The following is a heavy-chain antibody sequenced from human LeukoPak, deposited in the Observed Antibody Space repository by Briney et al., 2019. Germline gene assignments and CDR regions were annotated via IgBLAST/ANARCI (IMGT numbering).Heavy chain of an antibody. V-gene: IGHV3-30-3*01. Sequence: GGSLRLSCAASGFTFSSYAMHWVRQAPGKGLEWVAVISYDGSNKYYADSVKGRLTISRDNSKNTLYLQMNSLRAEDTAVYYCASAGDSDGYWGQGTLVSVSS. CDR3: ASAGDSDGY. D-gene: IGHD4-17*01. J-gene: IGHJ4*02. CDR2: ISYDGSNK. CDR1: GFTFSSYA.